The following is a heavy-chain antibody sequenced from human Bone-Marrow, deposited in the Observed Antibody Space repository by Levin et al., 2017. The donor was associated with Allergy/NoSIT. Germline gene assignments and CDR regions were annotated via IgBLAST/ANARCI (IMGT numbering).Heavy chain of an antibody. CDR3: AKVRRGLDAFDI. CDR1: GFTFSSSA. CDR2: ISAGDAST. Sequence: GGSLRLSCAAPGFTFSSSAMTWVRQAPGKGLEWVSSISAGDASTYYTDSVKGRLTVSRDNSKNTLYLQMNSLRVEDTALYYCAKVRRGLDAFDIWGQGTMVTVSS. D-gene: IGHD3/OR15-3a*01. J-gene: IGHJ3*02. V-gene: IGHV3-23*01.